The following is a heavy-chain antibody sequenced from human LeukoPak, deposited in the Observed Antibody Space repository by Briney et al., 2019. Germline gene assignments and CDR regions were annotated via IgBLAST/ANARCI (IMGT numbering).Heavy chain of an antibody. CDR3: ARRKSADAFDI. CDR1: GYTFTSYG. J-gene: IGHJ3*02. Sequence: ASVKVSCKASGYTFTSYGISWVRQAPGQRLEWMGWINAGNGNTKYSQKFQGRVTITRDTSASTAYMELSSLRSEDTAVYYCARRKSADAFDIWGQGTMVTVSS. CDR2: INAGNGNT. V-gene: IGHV1-3*01.